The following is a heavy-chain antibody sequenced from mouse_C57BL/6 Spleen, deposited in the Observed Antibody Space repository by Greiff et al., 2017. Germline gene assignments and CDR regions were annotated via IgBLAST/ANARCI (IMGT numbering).Heavy chain of an antibody. Sequence: VQLQQSGAELVKPGASVKISCKASGYAFSSYWMNWVKQRPGKGLEWIGQIYPGDGDTNYNGKFKGKATLTADKSSSTAYMQLSSLTSEDSAVDCCARGGSSYLYYARDYWGQGTSVTVSS. CDR2: IYPGDGDT. CDR3: ARGGSSYLYYARDY. V-gene: IGHV1-80*01. CDR1: GYAFSSYW. D-gene: IGHD1-1*01. J-gene: IGHJ4*01.